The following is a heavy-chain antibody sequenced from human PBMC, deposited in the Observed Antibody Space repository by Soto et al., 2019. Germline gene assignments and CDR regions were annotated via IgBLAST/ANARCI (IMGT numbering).Heavy chain of an antibody. CDR1: GLTLQNYA. Sequence: GGSLRLSCTASGLTLQNYAMAWVRQAPGKGLEWVSTLIGGHYGTAYSYSVKGRFTVSRDNSKNCLYLQMNSLGVEDTAMYFCAKGKSTGDIDWFDPWGQGSLVTVS. D-gene: IGHD3-10*01. CDR3: AKGKSTGDIDWFDP. V-gene: IGHV3-23*01. CDR2: LIGGHYGT. J-gene: IGHJ5*02.